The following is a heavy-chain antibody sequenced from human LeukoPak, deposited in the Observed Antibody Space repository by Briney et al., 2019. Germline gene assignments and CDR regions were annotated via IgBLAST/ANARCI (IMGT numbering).Heavy chain of an antibody. V-gene: IGHV1-8*01. J-gene: IGHJ4*02. D-gene: IGHD1-26*01. Sequence: WGRQXPXQXHEWMGWMNPNSGNTGYAQKVQGRGTMTRNTSISTAYMELSSLRVEDTAVYYCAREASVGATGDYFDYWGRGTLVTVSP. CDR3: AREASVGATGDYFDY. CDR2: MNPNSGNT.